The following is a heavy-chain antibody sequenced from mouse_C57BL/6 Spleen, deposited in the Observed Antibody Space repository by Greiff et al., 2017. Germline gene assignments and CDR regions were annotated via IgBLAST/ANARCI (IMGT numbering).Heavy chain of an antibody. J-gene: IGHJ3*01. CDR1: GYAFSSYW. CDR3: ARSELAWFAY. D-gene: IGHD4-1*01. V-gene: IGHV1-80*01. Sequence: VQLVESGAELVKPGASVKISCKASGYAFSSYWMTWVKQRPGKGLEWIGQIYPGDGDTNYNGKFKGKATLTADKSSSTAYMQLSSLTSEDAAVYFCARSELAWFAYWGQGTLVTVSA. CDR2: IYPGDGDT.